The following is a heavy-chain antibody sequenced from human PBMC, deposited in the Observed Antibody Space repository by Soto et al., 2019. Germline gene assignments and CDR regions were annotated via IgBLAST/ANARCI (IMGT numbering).Heavy chain of an antibody. V-gene: IGHV1-18*01. CDR3: ARYNWNYLYYYGMDV. CDR2: ISAYNGNT. CDR1: GYTFTSYG. J-gene: IGHJ6*02. D-gene: IGHD1-7*01. Sequence: ASVKVSCKASGYTFTSYGISWVRQAPGQGLEWMGWISAYNGNTNYAQKLQGRVTMTTDTSTSTAYMELRSLRSDDTAVYYCARYNWNYLYYYGMDVWGQGTTVTVSS.